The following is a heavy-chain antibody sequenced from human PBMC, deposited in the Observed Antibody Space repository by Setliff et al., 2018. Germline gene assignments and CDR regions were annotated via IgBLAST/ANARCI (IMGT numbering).Heavy chain of an antibody. CDR3: ARGKDYSDGSGYLIFQH. Sequence: ASVKVSCKASGYTLSNSILSWVRQAPGQGLEWVGWISAYNGKTYSAQKFQDRVTLTTHTSTNMGYLELRDLRSDDTAIYYCARGKDYSDGSGYLIFQHWGQGTPVTVSS. CDR1: GYTLSNSI. V-gene: IGHV1-18*01. D-gene: IGHD3-22*01. CDR2: ISAYNGKT. J-gene: IGHJ1*01.